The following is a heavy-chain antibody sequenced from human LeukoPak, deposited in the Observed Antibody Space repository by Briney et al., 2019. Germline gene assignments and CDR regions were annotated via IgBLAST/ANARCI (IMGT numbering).Heavy chain of an antibody. Sequence: GGSLRLSCAAAGFTFSNYAMTWVRQAPGKGLEWVSSISGSGGSTYYADSVKGRFTISRDNSKNTLYLQMYSLRAADTAVYYCAKDTIFGVPQGYWGQGTLVTVSS. D-gene: IGHD3-3*01. CDR1: GFTFSNYA. V-gene: IGHV3-23*01. CDR2: ISGSGGST. J-gene: IGHJ4*02. CDR3: AKDTIFGVPQGY.